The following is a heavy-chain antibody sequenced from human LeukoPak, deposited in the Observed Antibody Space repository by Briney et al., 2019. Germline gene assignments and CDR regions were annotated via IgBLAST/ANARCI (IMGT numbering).Heavy chain of an antibody. CDR1: GDTGTFSSFA. J-gene: IGHJ5*02. V-gene: IGHV1-46*01. D-gene: IGHD5-18*01. CDR3: AGALPHRRLMDTTINQHWFDP. CDR2: MNPSGGRT. Sequence: ASVKVSCKASGDTGTFSSFAINWLRQAPGQGLEWMGLMNPSGGRTNYAQKFQGRLTMTRDMSTSTGYMDLSSRRSDDTAVYYCAGALPHRRLMDTTINQHWFDPWGQGTLVTVSS.